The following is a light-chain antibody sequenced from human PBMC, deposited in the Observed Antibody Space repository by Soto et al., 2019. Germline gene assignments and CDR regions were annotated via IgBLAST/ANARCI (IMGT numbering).Light chain of an antibody. CDR1: QSISSN. J-gene: IGKJ4*01. V-gene: IGKV3D-15*01. CDR3: QQYNSWPLT. CDR2: GAS. Sequence: EIVMTQSPATLSVSPGERATLSCRASQSISSNLAWYQQAPGQAPRLLIYGASTRATGVPTRISGSGSGTEFTLTISSLQSEDFAVYYCQQYNSWPLTFGGGTKVEIK.